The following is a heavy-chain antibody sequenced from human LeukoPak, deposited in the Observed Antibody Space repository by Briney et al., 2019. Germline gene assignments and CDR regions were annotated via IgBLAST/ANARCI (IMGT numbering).Heavy chain of an antibody. CDR3: ATTSPQGGDLPFDY. CDR2: IKPNSGGT. V-gene: IGHV1-2*02. J-gene: IGHJ4*02. Sequence: ASVKVSCKSAGYTFTGYYMHWVREAPGQGLEWMGWIKPNSGGTNYAQRFQGRVTMSVDTSKNQFSLKLSSVTAADTAVYYCATTSPQGGDLPFDYWGQGTLVTVSS. CDR1: GYTFTGYY. D-gene: IGHD2-21*02.